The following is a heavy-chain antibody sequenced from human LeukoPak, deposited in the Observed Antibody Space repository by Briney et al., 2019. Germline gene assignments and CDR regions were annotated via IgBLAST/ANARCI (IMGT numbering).Heavy chain of an antibody. CDR3: ARGSRYYDSSGSFDY. Sequence: GASVKVSCKASGYTFTSYYMHWVRQAPGQGLEWMGWINPNSGGTNYAQKFQGRVTMTRDTSISTAYMELSRLRSDDTAVYYCARGSRYYDSSGSFDYWGQGTLVTVSS. CDR1: GYTFTSYY. CDR2: INPNSGGT. V-gene: IGHV1-2*02. J-gene: IGHJ4*02. D-gene: IGHD3-22*01.